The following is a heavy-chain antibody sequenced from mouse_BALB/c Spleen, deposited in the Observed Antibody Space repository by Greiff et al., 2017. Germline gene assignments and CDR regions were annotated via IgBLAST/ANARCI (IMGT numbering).Heavy chain of an antibody. CDR3: ARSGDTWFAY. J-gene: IGHJ3*01. CDR2: IDTSDSYT. CDR1: GYTFTDYW. Sequence: VKLQQPGAELVMPGASVKMSCKASGYTFTDYWMHWVKQRPGQGLEWIGAIDTSDSYTSYNQKFKGKATLTVDESSSTAYMQLSSLTSEDSAVYYCARSGDTWFAYWGQGTLVTVSA. V-gene: IGHV1-69*01.